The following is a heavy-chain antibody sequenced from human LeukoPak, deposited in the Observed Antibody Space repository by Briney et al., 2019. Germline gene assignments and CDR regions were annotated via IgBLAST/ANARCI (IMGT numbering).Heavy chain of an antibody. J-gene: IGHJ4*02. CDR1: GFTFYSYA. CDR3: ANLEAYDFVDY. Sequence: GGSLRLSCAASGFTFYSYAMSWVRQAPGKGLEWVSGMSGSGGSTYYADSVKGRFTISRDRSKNTLYLQMNSLRAEDTAVYYCANLEAYDFVDYWGQGTLVTVSS. V-gene: IGHV3-23*01. D-gene: IGHD3-3*01. CDR2: MSGSGGST.